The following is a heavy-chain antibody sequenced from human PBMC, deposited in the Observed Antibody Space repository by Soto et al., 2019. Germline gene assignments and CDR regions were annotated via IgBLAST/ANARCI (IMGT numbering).Heavy chain of an antibody. CDR3: ARDSYGLDY. CDR1: GLTITAYA. J-gene: IGHJ4*02. CDR2: ISYDGTNK. D-gene: IGHD3-16*01. Sequence: QVYLVESGGGVVQPGRSLRLSCAASGLTITAYAMHWVRQAPGKGLEGVAVISYDGTNKHYADSVKGRFTISRDNSKNTLCLEMNSPRAEDTAVYYCARDSYGLDYWGQGTLVTVSS. V-gene: IGHV3-30-3*01.